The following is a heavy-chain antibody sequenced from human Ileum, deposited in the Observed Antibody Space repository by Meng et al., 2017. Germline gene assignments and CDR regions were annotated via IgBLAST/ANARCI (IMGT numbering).Heavy chain of an antibody. CDR3: ARFCGSGTLEVHDY. CDR1: GGSVRSATYY. Sequence: QLPRTAPGPGLWRPSEPLSLPCNVSGGSVRSATYYWSWIRQPPGKGLEWIGLVNYSGSRNYNPSLKGRVTMSVDTSKNQVSLRLTAVTAADTAVYYCARFCGSGTLEVHDYWGQGTLVTVSS. J-gene: IGHJ4*02. D-gene: IGHD3-10*01. V-gene: IGHV4-61*01. CDR2: VNYSGSR.